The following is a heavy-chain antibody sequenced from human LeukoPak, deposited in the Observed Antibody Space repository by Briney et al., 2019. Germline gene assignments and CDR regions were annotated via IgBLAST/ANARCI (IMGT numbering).Heavy chain of an antibody. CDR1: GGSISSGDYY. J-gene: IGHJ4*02. V-gene: IGHV4-30-4*01. Sequence: PSETLSLTCTVSGGSISSGDYYWSWIRQLPGKGLEWIGYIYYSGSASYNPSLKSRLTISVDTSKNQLSLKLSSVTAADTAVYYCARGGGLFDYWGQGTLVTVSS. D-gene: IGHD3-16*01. CDR3: ARGGGLFDY. CDR2: IYYSGSA.